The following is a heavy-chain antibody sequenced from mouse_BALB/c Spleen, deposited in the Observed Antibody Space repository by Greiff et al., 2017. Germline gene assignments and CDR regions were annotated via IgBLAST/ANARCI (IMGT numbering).Heavy chain of an antibody. CDR2: ISYDGSN. J-gene: IGHJ3*01. CDR3: ALRDYYRYEAWFAY. Sequence: EVQLVESGPGLVKPSQSLSLTCSVTGYSITSGYYWNWIRQFPGNKLEWMGYISYDGSNNYNPSLKNRISITRDTSKNQFFLKLNSVTTEDTATYYCALRDYYRYEAWFAYWGQGTLVTVSA. V-gene: IGHV3-6*02. CDR1: GYSITSGYY. D-gene: IGHD2-14*01.